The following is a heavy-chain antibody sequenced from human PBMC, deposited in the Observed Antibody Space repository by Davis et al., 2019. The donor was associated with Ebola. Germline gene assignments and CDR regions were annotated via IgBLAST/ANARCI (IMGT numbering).Heavy chain of an antibody. V-gene: IGHV4-4*02. J-gene: IGHJ4*02. D-gene: IGHD1-1*01. CDR2: IYHSGST. CDR1: GGSISSSNW. CDR3: ARGPTRYYFDY. Sequence: MPSETLSLTCAVSGGSISSSNWWSWVRQPPGKGLEWIGEIYHSGSTNYNPSLESRVTISVDTSKNQFSLKLSSVTAADTAVYYCARGPTRYYFDYWGPGTLVTVSS.